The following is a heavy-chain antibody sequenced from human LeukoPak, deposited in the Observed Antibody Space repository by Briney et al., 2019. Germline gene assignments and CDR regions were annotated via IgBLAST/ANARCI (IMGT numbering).Heavy chain of an antibody. D-gene: IGHD3-3*01. V-gene: IGHV4-4*07. CDR1: GGSISSYY. CDR2: IYTSGST. J-gene: IGHJ3*02. CDR3: ARDESNTIFGVGSLGAFDI. Sequence: PSETLSLTCTVSGGSISSYYWSWIRQPAGKGLEWIGHIYTSGSTSYNTSLKSRVTMSVDTSKNQFSLKLSSVTAADTAVYYCARDESNTIFGVGSLGAFDIWGQGTMVTVSS.